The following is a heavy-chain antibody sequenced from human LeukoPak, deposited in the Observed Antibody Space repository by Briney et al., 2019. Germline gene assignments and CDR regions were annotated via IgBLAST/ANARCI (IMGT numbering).Heavy chain of an antibody. D-gene: IGHD5/OR15-5a*01. J-gene: IGHJ6*02. V-gene: IGHV3-7*01. CDR1: GLIVSNYW. CDR2: IKQDGSEK. Sequence: PGRSLRLSCAASGLIVSNYWMSWVRQAPGKGLEWVANIKQDGSEKYYVDSVKGRFTISRDNVKNSLYLQMNSLRAEDTAVYYCANVFYYGMEVWGQGTTVTVSS. CDR3: ANVFYYGMEV.